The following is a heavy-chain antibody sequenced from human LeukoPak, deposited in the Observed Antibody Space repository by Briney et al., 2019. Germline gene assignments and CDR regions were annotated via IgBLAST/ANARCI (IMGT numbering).Heavy chain of an antibody. CDR3: AKDRGSLNHLRRITIPLVDY. CDR1: GFTFSSYA. Sequence: GGSLGLSCAASGFTFSSYAMSWVRQAPGKGLEWVSAISGSGGSTYYADSVKGRFTISRDNSKNTLYLQMNSLRAEDTAVYYCAKDRGSLNHLRRITIPLVDYWGQGTLVTVSS. CDR2: ISGSGGST. J-gene: IGHJ4*02. V-gene: IGHV3-23*01. D-gene: IGHD3-3*01.